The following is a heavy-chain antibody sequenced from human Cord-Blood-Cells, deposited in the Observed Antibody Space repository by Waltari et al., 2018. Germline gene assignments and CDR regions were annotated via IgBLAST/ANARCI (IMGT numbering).Heavy chain of an antibody. CDR3: ARDLLKSSSWYYFDY. V-gene: IGHV1-69*12. D-gene: IGHD6-13*01. Sequence: QVQLVQSGAEVKKPGSSMKVSCKASGGPVTTYAISCVRHASGQGLEWMGGIIPIFGTTNYAQKFQGRVTITADESTSTAYMELSSLRSEDTAVYYCARDLLKSSSWYYFDYWGQGTLVTVSS. J-gene: IGHJ4*02. CDR2: IIPIFGTT. CDR1: GGPVTTYA.